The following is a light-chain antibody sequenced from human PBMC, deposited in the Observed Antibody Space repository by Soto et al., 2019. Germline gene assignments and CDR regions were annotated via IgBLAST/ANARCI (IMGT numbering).Light chain of an antibody. CDR1: SSDIGGYNY. CDR2: GFS. J-gene: IGLJ2*01. V-gene: IGLV2-14*01. CDR3: SSYKTSSTVVV. Sequence: QSALTQPASVSGSPGQSITISCTGTSSDIGGYNYVSWYQQYPGKAPKLMIFGFSDRPSGVSNRFSGSKFGTTASLTISGLQAEDEADYYCSSYKTSSTVVVFGGGTKLTVL.